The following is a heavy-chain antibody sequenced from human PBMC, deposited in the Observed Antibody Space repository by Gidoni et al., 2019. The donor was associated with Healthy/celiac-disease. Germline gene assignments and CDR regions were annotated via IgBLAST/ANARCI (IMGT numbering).Heavy chain of an antibody. V-gene: IGHV2-5*02. CDR3: ATNRAGFDP. Sequence: TLNESGPTLVKPTQTLTLTCTFSRFSLSTSGVGVGWIRQPPGKALECLALIYGDDDKRYSPSMKSRLTITKDTSKNQVVLTMTKMDTVETATYYCATNRAGFDPWGQGTLVTVSS. CDR2: IYGDDDK. CDR1: RFSLSTSGVG. D-gene: IGHD6-25*01. J-gene: IGHJ5*02.